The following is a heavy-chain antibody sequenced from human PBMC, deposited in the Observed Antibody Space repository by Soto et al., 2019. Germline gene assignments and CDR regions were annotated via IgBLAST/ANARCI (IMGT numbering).Heavy chain of an antibody. D-gene: IGHD2-15*01. Sequence: SETLSLTCAVYGGSFSGYYWSWIRQPPGKGLEWIGEINHSGSTNYNPSLKSRVTISVDTSKNQFSLKLSSVTAADTAVYYCATFSHRRWYYYGMDVWGQGTTVTVSS. CDR3: ATFSHRRWYYYGMDV. CDR2: INHSGST. V-gene: IGHV4-34*01. J-gene: IGHJ6*02. CDR1: GGSFSGYY.